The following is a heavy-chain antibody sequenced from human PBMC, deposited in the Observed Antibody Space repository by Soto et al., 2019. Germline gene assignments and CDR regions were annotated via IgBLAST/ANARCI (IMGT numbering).Heavy chain of an antibody. CDR3: ARHEDYGPFDY. CDR2: IYSSGST. J-gene: IGHJ4*02. Sequence: SETLSLTCTVSGDSISGYYWSWIRQPPGKRPEWLGCIYSSGSTKYNPSLRSRVTLSVDTPRNQFSLKLSSVTAADTAVYYCARHEDYGPFDYWGKGTLVTVSS. V-gene: IGHV4-59*08. D-gene: IGHD4-17*01. CDR1: GDSISGYY.